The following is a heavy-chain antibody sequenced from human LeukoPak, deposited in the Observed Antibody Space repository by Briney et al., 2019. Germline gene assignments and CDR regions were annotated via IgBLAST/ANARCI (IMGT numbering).Heavy chain of an antibody. D-gene: IGHD3-10*01. Sequence: ASVNVSCKASGYTFSGYYIHWVRQAPGQGLEWMGWINPNSGGTNYAQNFQGRVTMTRDTSISTAYMELSRLGSDDTAVYYCARSRPGAPYDYWGQGSLVTVSS. CDR2: INPNSGGT. CDR1: GYTFSGYY. J-gene: IGHJ4*02. CDR3: ARSRPGAPYDY. V-gene: IGHV1-2*02.